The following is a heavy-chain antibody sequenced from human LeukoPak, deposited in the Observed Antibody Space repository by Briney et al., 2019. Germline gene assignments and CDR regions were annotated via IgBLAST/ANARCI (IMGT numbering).Heavy chain of an antibody. Sequence: VKPGGSLRLSCAASGFTFSSYSMNWVRQAPGKGLEWVSSISSSSSYIYYADSVKGRFTISRDNAKNSLYLQMSSLRAEDTAVYYCARDTLNYYDSSGYYLDFDYWGQGTLVTVSS. J-gene: IGHJ4*02. CDR3: ARDTLNYYDSSGYYLDFDY. D-gene: IGHD3-22*01. CDR2: ISSSSSYI. V-gene: IGHV3-21*01. CDR1: GFTFSSYS.